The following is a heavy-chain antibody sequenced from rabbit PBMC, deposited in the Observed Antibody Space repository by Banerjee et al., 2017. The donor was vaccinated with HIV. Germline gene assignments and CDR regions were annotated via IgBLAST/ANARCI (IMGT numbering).Heavy chain of an antibody. CDR3: ARGPSSYWYYFNL. J-gene: IGHJ4*01. D-gene: IGHD8-1*01. CDR2: IDADSVSST. V-gene: IGHV1S45*01. Sequence: QEQLVESGGGLVQPGGSLTLTCTASGFSFSSNYYMCWVRQAPGKGLEWIACIDADSVSSTYYASWAKGRFTISKTSSTTVTLQMTSLTAADTATYFCARGPSSYWYYFNLWGPGTLVTVS. CDR1: GFSFSSNYY.